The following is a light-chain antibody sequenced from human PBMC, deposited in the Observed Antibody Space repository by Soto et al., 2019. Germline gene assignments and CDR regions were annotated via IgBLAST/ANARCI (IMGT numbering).Light chain of an antibody. Sequence: DIQMTQSPSTLSASIADRVTITCRASQSIGRWLAWYQQKAGTAPKLLIYQASSLESGAPSRFSGSGSGTEFTLTISSLQPDDFATYYCQQYNSYSPITFGQGTRLEIK. CDR3: QQYNSYSPIT. CDR2: QAS. CDR1: QSIGRW. J-gene: IGKJ5*01. V-gene: IGKV1-5*03.